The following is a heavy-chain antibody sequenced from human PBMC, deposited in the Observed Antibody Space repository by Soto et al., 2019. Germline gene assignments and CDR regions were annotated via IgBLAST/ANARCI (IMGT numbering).Heavy chain of an antibody. CDR1: GGSFSGYY. CDR3: ARVSGIYYYGMDV. J-gene: IGHJ6*02. CDR2: INHSGST. V-gene: IGHV4-34*01. D-gene: IGHD3-10*01. Sequence: ETLSLSCAVYGGSFSGYYWSWIRQPAGKGLEWIGEINHSGSTNYNPSLKSRVTISVDTSKNQFSLKLSSVTAADTAVYYCARVSGIYYYGMDVWGQGTTV.